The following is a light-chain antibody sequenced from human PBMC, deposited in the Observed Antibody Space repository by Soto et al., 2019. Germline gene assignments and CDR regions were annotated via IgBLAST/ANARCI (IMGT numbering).Light chain of an antibody. Sequence: EIVMTQSPATLSVSPGERATLSCRASQSVSSNLAWYQQKPGQAPRLLIYGASTRATGIPARFSGSGSGTEFTLTISSLQSEDFAVYYCQQYNNWPSRGFGPGTKVDIK. CDR3: QQYNNWPSRG. CDR2: GAS. CDR1: QSVSSN. J-gene: IGKJ3*01. V-gene: IGKV3-15*01.